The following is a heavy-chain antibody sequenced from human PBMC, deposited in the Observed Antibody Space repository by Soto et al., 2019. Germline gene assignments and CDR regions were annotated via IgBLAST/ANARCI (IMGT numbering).Heavy chain of an antibody. CDR3: ARLTSCGGDCQYYFDY. Sequence: SETLSLTCTVSGGSISSSSYYWGWIRQPPGKGLEWIGSIYYSGSTYYNPSLKSRVTISVDTSKNQFSLKLSSVTAADTAVYYCARLTSCGGDCQYYFDYWGQGTLVTVSS. CDR1: GGSISSSSYY. V-gene: IGHV4-39*01. J-gene: IGHJ4*02. D-gene: IGHD2-21*01. CDR2: IYYSGST.